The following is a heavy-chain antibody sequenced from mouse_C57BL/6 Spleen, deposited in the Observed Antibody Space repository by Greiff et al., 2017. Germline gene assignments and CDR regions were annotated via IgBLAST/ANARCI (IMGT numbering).Heavy chain of an antibody. J-gene: IGHJ4*01. CDR2: IYPGNSDT. CDR3: TTYDGSYYAMDY. V-gene: IGHV1-5*01. Sequence: VQLQQSGTVLARPGASVKMSCKTSGYKFTSYWMHWVKQRPGQGLAWIGAIYPGNSDTSYNQKFKGKAKLTAVTSASTAYMERSSLTNEDSAVYYCTTYDGSYYAMDYWGQGTSVTVSS. CDR1: GYKFTSYW. D-gene: IGHD2-3*01.